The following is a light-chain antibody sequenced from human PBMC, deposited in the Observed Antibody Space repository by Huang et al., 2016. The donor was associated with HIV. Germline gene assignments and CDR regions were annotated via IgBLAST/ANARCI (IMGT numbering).Light chain of an antibody. Sequence: ENVLTQSPGTLSLSPGERATLSCRASQSVNDNSLAWYQQKPGQAPRRLIYGASSRATGIPDRFSGGGSGTDFTLTITRLEPEDFAVYYCQQYGASRTFGQGTKVEIK. CDR2: GAS. V-gene: IGKV3-20*01. J-gene: IGKJ1*01. CDR3: QQYGASRT. CDR1: QSVNDNS.